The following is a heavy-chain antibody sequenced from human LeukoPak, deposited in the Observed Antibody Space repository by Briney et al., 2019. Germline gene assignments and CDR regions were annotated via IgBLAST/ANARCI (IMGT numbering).Heavy chain of an antibody. J-gene: IGHJ4*02. CDR3: ARVGRGMARDYFDY. V-gene: IGHV4-59*01. CDR1: GVSISSDY. D-gene: IGHD5-24*01. Sequence: SETLSLTCSVSGVSISSDYWSWILQPPGKGLEWIAYIYYSGSTNQNPSLKSRVTISVDTSKNQFSLKLSSVTAADTAVYYCARVGRGMARDYFDYWGQGTLVTVSS. CDR2: IYYSGST.